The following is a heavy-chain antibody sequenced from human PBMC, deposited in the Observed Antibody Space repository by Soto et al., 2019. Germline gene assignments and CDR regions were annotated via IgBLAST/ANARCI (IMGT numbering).Heavy chain of an antibody. Sequence: EVQLLESGGGLVQPGGSLRLSCAASGFTFSSYAMSWVRQAPGKGLEWLSAISGSSSHTYYGDSVKGRFTISRDNSKNTLYLQMNSLRAEDTAVYYCTTVRFCSSTSCFAEEGGYWGQGTLVTVSS. CDR1: GFTFSSYA. CDR3: TTVRFCSSTSCFAEEGGY. CDR2: ISGSSSHT. V-gene: IGHV3-23*01. J-gene: IGHJ4*02. D-gene: IGHD2-2*01.